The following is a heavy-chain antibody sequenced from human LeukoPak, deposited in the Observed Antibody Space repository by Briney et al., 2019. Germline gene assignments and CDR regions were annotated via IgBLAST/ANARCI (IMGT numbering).Heavy chain of an antibody. J-gene: IGHJ4*02. CDR3: ARGRGDTAMAHGMFDY. CDR2: TYYRSKWYN. CDR1: GDSVSSNSAA. V-gene: IGHV6-1*01. D-gene: IGHD5-18*01. Sequence: SQTLSLTCAISGDSVSSNSAAWNWIRQSPSRGLEWLGRTYYRSKWYNDYAVPVKSRITINPDTSKNQFSLQLNSVTPEDTAVYYCARGRGDTAMAHGMFDYWGQGTLVTVSS.